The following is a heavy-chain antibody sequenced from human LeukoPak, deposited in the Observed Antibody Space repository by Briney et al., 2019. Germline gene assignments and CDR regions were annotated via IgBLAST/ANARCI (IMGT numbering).Heavy chain of an antibody. Sequence: ASVKVSCKASGYTFTRYDINWVRQATGQGLEWMGWTNPNSGNTGYAQKFQGRVTMTRDTSTSTAYMELSSLRSEDTAVYYCARVAGSIDYWGQGTLATVSS. CDR3: ARVAGSIDY. CDR2: TNPNSGNT. V-gene: IGHV1-8*01. J-gene: IGHJ4*02. CDR1: GYTFTRYD. D-gene: IGHD6-19*01.